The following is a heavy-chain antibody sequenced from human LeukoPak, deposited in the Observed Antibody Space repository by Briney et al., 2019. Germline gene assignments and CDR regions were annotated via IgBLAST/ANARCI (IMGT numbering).Heavy chain of an antibody. J-gene: IGHJ4*02. CDR3: ASLHWGSYRYLDY. CDR2: IYYSGST. V-gene: IGHV4-59*08. D-gene: IGHD3-16*02. Sequence: SPSEALSLTCTVSGGSISSYYWSWIRQPPGKGLEWIGYIYYSGSTNYNPSLKSRVTISVDTSKNQFSLKLSSVTAADTAVYYCASLHWGSYRYLDYWGQGTLVTVSS. CDR1: GGSISSYY.